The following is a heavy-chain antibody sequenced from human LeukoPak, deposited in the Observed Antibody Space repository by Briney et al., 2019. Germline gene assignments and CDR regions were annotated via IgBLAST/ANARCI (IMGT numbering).Heavy chain of an antibody. D-gene: IGHD2-15*01. CDR2: IYYSGRT. V-gene: IGHV4-39*07. J-gene: IGHJ4*02. CDR1: GGSVSSSSYY. CDR3: ARAVVAAKSPLFDY. Sequence: PSETLSLTCTVSGGSVSSSSYYWGWIRQPPGKGLEWIGTIYYSGRTYYNPSLKSRVTISVDTSKNQFSLEVSSVTAADTAVYYCARAVVAAKSPLFDYWGQGTLDTVSS.